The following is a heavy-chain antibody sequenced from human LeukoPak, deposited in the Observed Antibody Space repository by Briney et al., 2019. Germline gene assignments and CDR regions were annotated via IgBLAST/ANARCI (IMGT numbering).Heavy chain of an antibody. V-gene: IGHV4-39*01. Sequence: PSETLSLTCTVSGGSISSSSYYWGWIRQPPGKGLEWIGSIYYSGSTYYNPSLKSRVTISVDTSKNQFPLKLSSVTAADTAVYYCARRMAGNDAFDIWGQGTMVTVSS. J-gene: IGHJ3*02. CDR3: ARRMAGNDAFDI. D-gene: IGHD6-19*01. CDR1: GGSISSSSYY. CDR2: IYYSGST.